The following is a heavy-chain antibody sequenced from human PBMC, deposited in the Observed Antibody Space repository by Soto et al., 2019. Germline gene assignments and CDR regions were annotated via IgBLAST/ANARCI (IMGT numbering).Heavy chain of an antibody. J-gene: IGHJ4*02. Sequence: ASVNVAWKSSGYTFTRYSMHWVRQAPGQRLEWMGWINAGNGNTKYSQKFQGRVTITRDTSASTAYMQLSSLRSEDTAVYYCASGLWELRTFDYCGQGPLVTFYS. CDR1: GYTFTRYS. CDR2: INAGNGNT. D-gene: IGHD1-26*01. V-gene: IGHV1-3*01. CDR3: ASGLWELRTFDY.